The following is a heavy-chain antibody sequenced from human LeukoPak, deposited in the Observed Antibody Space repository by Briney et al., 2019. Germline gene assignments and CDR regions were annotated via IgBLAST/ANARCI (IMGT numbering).Heavy chain of an antibody. D-gene: IGHD1-26*01. Sequence: PRGSLRLSCAASGFTVSSNYMSWVRQAPGKGLEWVSVIYSGGSTYYADSVKGRFTISRDNSKNTLYLQMNSLRAEDTAVYYCARDSGSLYGMDVWGQGTTVTVSS. V-gene: IGHV3-53*01. CDR2: IYSGGST. CDR3: ARDSGSLYGMDV. CDR1: GFTVSSNY. J-gene: IGHJ6*02.